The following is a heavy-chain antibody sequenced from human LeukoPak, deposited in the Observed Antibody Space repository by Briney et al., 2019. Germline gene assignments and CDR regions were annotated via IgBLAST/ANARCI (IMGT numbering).Heavy chain of an antibody. CDR3: ARVPALLWFGEHQSYYYYYGMDV. CDR2: ISSSSSYI. D-gene: IGHD3-10*01. Sequence: GGSLRLSCAASGFTFSSYSMNWVRQAPGKGLEWVSSISSSSSYIYYADSVKGRYTISRDNAKNSLYLQMNSLRAEDTAVYYCARVPALLWFGEHQSYYYYYGMDVWGQGTTVTVSS. J-gene: IGHJ6*02. CDR1: GFTFSSYS. V-gene: IGHV3-21*01.